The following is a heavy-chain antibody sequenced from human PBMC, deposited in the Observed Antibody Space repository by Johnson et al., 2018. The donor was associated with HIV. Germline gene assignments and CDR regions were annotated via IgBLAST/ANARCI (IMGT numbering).Heavy chain of an antibody. Sequence: QVQLVESGGGVVQPGRSLRLSCAASGFTFTNYGMHWVRQAPGKGLQWVAVMSYDGSTTYYADSVKGRFTISRDNSKNTLYLQMNSLRAEYSAVYYCASPTSVYSGVKAFDIWGHGTMVTVSS. J-gene: IGHJ3*02. V-gene: IGHV3-30*03. CDR1: GFTFTNYG. D-gene: IGHD3-22*01. CDR3: ASPTSVYSGVKAFDI. CDR2: MSYDGSTT.